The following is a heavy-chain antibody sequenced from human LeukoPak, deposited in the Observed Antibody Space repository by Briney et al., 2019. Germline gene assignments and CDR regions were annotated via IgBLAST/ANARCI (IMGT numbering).Heavy chain of an antibody. V-gene: IGHV4-39*07. CDR2: IYYSGST. CDR1: GGSISSYY. Sequence: SETLSLTCTVSGGSISSYYWSWIRQPPGKGLEWIGSIYYSGSTYYNPSLKSRVTISVDTSKNQFSLKLSSVTAADTAVYYCARNDGAPRPYYFDYWGQGTLVTVSS. CDR3: ARNDGAPRPYYFDY. J-gene: IGHJ4*02. D-gene: IGHD4/OR15-4a*01.